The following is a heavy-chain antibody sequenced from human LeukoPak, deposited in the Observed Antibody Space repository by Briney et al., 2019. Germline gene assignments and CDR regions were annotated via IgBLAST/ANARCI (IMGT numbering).Heavy chain of an antibody. V-gene: IGHV3-21*01. CDR1: GFTFSDYS. CDR2: ISSGSSHI. J-gene: IGHJ4*02. CDR3: ARDWTSDYYDSSAFSLSDY. Sequence: GGSLRLSCAASGFTFSDYSMNWVRQAPGKGLEWVSCISSGSSHIYYADSVKGRFTISRDNAKNSLYLQMNSLRAEATAVYYCARDWTSDYYDSSAFSLSDYWGQGTLVTVSS. D-gene: IGHD3-22*01.